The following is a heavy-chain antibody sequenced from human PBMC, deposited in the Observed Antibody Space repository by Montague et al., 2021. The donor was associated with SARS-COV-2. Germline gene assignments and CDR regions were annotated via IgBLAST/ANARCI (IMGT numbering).Heavy chain of an antibody. D-gene: IGHD4-11*01. Sequence: SGTLSLTCTVSGRSISTDHYWGWIRQPPGKGLEWIGSIHHSGNTYYNPSLKSRLTISIDTSKNQFSLKLTSLTAADTAVYYCASQVAYLDYFDPWGQGTLVTVSS. V-gene: IGHV4-38-2*02. CDR1: GRSISTDHY. CDR2: IHHSGNT. CDR3: ASQVAYLDYFDP. J-gene: IGHJ5*02.